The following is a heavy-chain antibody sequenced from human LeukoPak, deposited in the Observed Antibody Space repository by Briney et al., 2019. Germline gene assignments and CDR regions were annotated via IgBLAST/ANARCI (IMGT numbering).Heavy chain of an antibody. J-gene: IGHJ3*02. D-gene: IGHD5-24*01. Sequence: SETLSLTCTVSGGSISSYYWSWIRQPPGKGLEWIGYIYYSGSTNYNPSLKSRVTISVDTSKNQFSLKLSSVTAADTAVYYFARLRRDGYNDAFDIWGQGTMVTVSS. CDR3: ARLRRDGYNDAFDI. CDR2: IYYSGST. CDR1: GGSISSYY. V-gene: IGHV4-59*08.